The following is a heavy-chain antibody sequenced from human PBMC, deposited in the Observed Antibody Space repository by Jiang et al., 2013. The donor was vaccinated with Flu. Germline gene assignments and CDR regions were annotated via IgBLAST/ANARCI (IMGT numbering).Heavy chain of an antibody. CDR3: ARDPKYVAFDI. Sequence: ADSVKGRFTISRDNAKNSLYLQMNSLRAEDTAVYYCARDPKYVAFDIWGQGTMVTASS. D-gene: IGHD2/OR15-2a*01. J-gene: IGHJ3*02. V-gene: IGHV3-21*01.